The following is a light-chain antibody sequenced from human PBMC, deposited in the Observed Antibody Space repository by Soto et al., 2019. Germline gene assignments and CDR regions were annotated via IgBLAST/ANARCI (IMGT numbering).Light chain of an antibody. CDR1: QSISTY. CDR2: KAS. CDR3: QEYNSYGLT. Sequence: DIQMTQSPSSLSASVGDRVTITCRASQSISTYLHWYQQKPGKAPKLLIYKASSLESGVPSRFSGSGSGTEFTLTISSLQPDDFATYYCQEYNSYGLTFGGGTKVDI. J-gene: IGKJ4*01. V-gene: IGKV1-5*03.